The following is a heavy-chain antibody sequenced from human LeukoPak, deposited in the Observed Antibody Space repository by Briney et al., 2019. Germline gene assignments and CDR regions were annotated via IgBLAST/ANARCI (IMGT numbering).Heavy chain of an antibody. D-gene: IGHD3-22*01. CDR2: ISAYNGNT. CDR1: GYTFTSYG. CDR3: ARGQYYYDSSGYLGDFDY. J-gene: IGHJ4*02. V-gene: IGHV1-18*01. Sequence: ASVKVSCKASGYTFTSYGISWVRQAPGQGLEWMGWISAYNGNTNYAQKLQGRVTMTTDTSTSTAYMELRSLRSDDTAVYYCARGQYYYDSSGYLGDFDYWGQGTLVTVSS.